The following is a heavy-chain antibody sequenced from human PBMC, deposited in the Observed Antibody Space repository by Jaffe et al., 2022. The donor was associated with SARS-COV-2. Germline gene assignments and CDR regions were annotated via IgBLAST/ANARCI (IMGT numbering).Heavy chain of an antibody. CDR2: INSDGSST. J-gene: IGHJ2*01. CDR3: AREVARGWYFDL. V-gene: IGHV3-74*01. Sequence: EVQLVESGGGLGQPGGSLRLSCAASGFTFSSNWMHWVRQPPGKGLVWVSRINSDGSSTTYADSVKGRFTISRDNAKNTLYLQMNSLRVEDTAVYYCAREVARGWYFDLWGRGTLVTVSS. CDR1: GFTFSSNW. D-gene: IGHD2-15*01.